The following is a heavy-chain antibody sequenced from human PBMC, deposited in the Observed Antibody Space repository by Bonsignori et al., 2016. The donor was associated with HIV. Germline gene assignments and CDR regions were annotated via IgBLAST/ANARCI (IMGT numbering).Heavy chain of an antibody. Sequence: VRQGSREGAGWVSSISPSSRYIYYADSMQGRFTISRDNAKNSLYLQMNSLRAEDTAVYYCARDIDTALDYWGQGIRGHRLL. D-gene: IGHD5-18*01. J-gene: IGHJ4*02. CDR2: ISPSSRYI. V-gene: IGHV3-21*01. CDR3: ARDIDTALDY.